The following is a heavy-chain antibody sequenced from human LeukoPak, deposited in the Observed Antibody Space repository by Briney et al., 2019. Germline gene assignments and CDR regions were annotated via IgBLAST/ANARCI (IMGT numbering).Heavy chain of an antibody. J-gene: IGHJ4*02. V-gene: IGHV4-31*03. CDR3: ARVFVWFGEFKFAVDYYFDY. Sequence: PSETLSLTCTVSGGSISSGGYYWSWIRQHPGKGLEWIGYIYYSGSTYYNPSLKSRVTISVDTSKNQFSLKLSSVTAADTAVYYCARVFVWFGEFKFAVDYYFDYWGQGTLVTVSS. CDR2: IYYSGST. CDR1: GGSISSGGYY. D-gene: IGHD3-10*01.